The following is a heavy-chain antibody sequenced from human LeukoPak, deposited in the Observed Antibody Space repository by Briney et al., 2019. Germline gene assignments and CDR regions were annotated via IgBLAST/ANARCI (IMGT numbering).Heavy chain of an antibody. CDR2: IYYSGST. J-gene: IGHJ4*02. D-gene: IGHD5-18*01. Sequence: SQTLSLTCTVSGGSISSSSYYWGWIRHPPGKGLEWIGSIYYSGSTYYNPSLKSRVTISVDTSKNQFSLKLSSVTAADTAVYYCARRLNDGCSYGCFDYWGQGTLVTVSS. V-gene: IGHV4-39*01. CDR1: GGSISSSSYY. CDR3: ARRLNDGCSYGCFDY.